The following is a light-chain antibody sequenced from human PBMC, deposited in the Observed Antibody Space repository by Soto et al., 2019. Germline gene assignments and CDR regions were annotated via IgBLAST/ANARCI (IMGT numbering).Light chain of an antibody. Sequence: QSALTQPPSASGSPGQSVTISCTGTSSDIAYYKYVSWYQQHPGKAPKLILYEVSERPSGVPDRFSGSKSGNTASLTVSGLRAEDEALYYCSSYAGSNNFVFGTGTKVTV. CDR2: EVS. V-gene: IGLV2-8*01. J-gene: IGLJ1*01. CDR3: SSYAGSNNFV. CDR1: SSDIAYYKY.